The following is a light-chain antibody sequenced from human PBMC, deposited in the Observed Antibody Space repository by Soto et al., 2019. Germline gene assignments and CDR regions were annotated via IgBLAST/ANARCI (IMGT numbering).Light chain of an antibody. CDR1: QSVSSY. V-gene: IGKV3-11*01. Sequence: EIVLTQSPATLSLSPGERATLSCRASQSVSSYLAWYQQKPGQAPSLLSSDASNRATGIPARFSGSGSGTDFTLTISLREREACAVYYCQQRSHWPPRITFGQLPRLEIK. CDR3: QQRSHWPPRIT. J-gene: IGKJ5*01. CDR2: DAS.